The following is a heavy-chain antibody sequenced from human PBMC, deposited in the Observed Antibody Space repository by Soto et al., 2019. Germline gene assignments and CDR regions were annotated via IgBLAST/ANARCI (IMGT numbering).Heavy chain of an antibody. CDR2: ISYDVSNK. V-gene: IGHV3-30*03. D-gene: IGHD6-6*01. J-gene: IGHJ6*02. CDR3: LTDHGAAHTTYCDYGMDV. Sequence: QVQLVESGGGVVQPGRSLRLSCAASGFTFSSYGMHWVRQAPGKGLEWVAVISYDVSNKYYADSVKVRFTISRDTSKNTLCLEMNSLSAEDTAVYYCLTDHGAAHTTYCDYGMDVWGQGTTVTVSS. CDR1: GFTFSSYG.